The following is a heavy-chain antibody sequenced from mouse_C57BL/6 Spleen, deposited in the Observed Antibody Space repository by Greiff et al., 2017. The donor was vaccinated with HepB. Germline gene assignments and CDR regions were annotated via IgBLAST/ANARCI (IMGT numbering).Heavy chain of an antibody. CDR2: IYPGSGST. CDR3: ARRGNYYDYGAGFAY. D-gene: IGHD2-4*01. V-gene: IGHV1-55*01. J-gene: IGHJ3*01. CDR1: GYTFTSYW. Sequence: VQLQQPGAELVKPGASVKMSCMASGYTFTSYWITWVKQRPGQGLEWIGDIYPGSGSTNYNEKFKSKATLTVDTSSSTAYMQLSSLTSEDSAVYYCARRGNYYDYGAGFAYWGQGTLVTVSA.